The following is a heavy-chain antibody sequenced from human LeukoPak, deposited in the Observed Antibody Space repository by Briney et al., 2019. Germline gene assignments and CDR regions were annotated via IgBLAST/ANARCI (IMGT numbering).Heavy chain of an antibody. CDR2: INHSGST. J-gene: IGHJ4*02. V-gene: IGHV4-34*01. CDR3: ARHVYYYGSGSYLDY. CDR1: GGSFSGYY. Sequence: SETLSLTCAVYGGSFSGYYWSWIRQPPGKGLEWIGEINHSGSTNYNPSLKSRVTISVDTSKNQFSLKLSSVTAADTAVYYCARHVYYYGSGSYLDYWGQGTLVTVSS. D-gene: IGHD3-10*01.